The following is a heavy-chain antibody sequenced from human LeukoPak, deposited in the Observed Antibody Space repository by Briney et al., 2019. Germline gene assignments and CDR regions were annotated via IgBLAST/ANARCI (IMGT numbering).Heavy chain of an antibody. V-gene: IGHV3-74*01. CDR2: INSDGSII. CDR1: GFTFSTYW. CDR3: VLVTTGS. D-gene: IGHD4-17*01. J-gene: IGHJ3*01. Sequence: GGSLRLSCAASGFTFSTYWMHWVRQAPGKGLVWVSRINSDGSIINYAASVKGRFTISRDNAKNTLYLHMNSLRAEDTAVYYCVLVTTGSWGQGTMVTVS.